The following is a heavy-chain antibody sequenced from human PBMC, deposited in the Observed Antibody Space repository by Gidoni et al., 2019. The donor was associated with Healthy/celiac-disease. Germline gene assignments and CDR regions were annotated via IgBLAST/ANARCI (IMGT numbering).Heavy chain of an antibody. V-gene: IGHV3-30*04. CDR3: AREQLGGRGTDY. Sequence: QVQLVESGGGVVQPGRSLRPYCAASGFTFSSYAMHWVRQAPGKGLEWVAVISYDGSNKYYADSVKGRFTISRDNSKNTLYLQMNSLRAEDTAVYYCAREQLGGRGTDYWGQGTLVTVSS. CDR2: ISYDGSNK. CDR1: GFTFSSYA. D-gene: IGHD3-16*01. J-gene: IGHJ4*02.